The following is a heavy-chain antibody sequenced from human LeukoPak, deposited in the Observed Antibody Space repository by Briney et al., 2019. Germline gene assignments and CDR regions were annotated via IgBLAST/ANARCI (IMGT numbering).Heavy chain of an antibody. V-gene: IGHV3-53*01. CDR2: IYRGGTT. CDR1: GFTVSSNY. D-gene: IGHD1-26*01. CDR3: ALVGATRGFDY. Sequence: GGSLRLSCAASGFTVSSNYMSWVREAPGKGLEWVSVIYRGGTTYYADSVKGRFTISRDNSKNTLYLQMNSLRAEDTAVYYCALVGATRGFDYWGQGTLVTVSS. J-gene: IGHJ4*02.